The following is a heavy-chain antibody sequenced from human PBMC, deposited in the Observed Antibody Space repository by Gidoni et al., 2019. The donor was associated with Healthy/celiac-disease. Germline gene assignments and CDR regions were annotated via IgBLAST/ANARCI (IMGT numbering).Heavy chain of an antibody. V-gene: IGHV4-61*02. D-gene: IGHD6-19*01. CDR2: IHTSGST. CDR1: GGSISSGSYY. CDR3: ARVGAVAGTGDAFDI. J-gene: IGHJ3*02. Sequence: QVQLQESGPGLVKPSQTLSLTCTVSGGSISSGSYYWSWIRQPAGKGLEWIGRIHTSGSTNYNPSLKSRVTISVDTSKNQFSLKLSSVTAADTAVYYCARVGAVAGTGDAFDIWGQGTMVTVSS.